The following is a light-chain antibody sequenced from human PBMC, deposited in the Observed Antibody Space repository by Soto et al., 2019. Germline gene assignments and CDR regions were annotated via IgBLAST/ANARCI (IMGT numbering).Light chain of an antibody. CDR1: SSDVGGYDY. CDR2: DVN. CDR3: FSYAGSRV. Sequence: QSALTQPPSASGSPGQSVTISCTGTSSDVGGYDYVSWYQQHPGKAPKLMIFDVNKRPSGVPDRFSGSKSGNTAFLTISGLQAEDEADYSCFSYAGSRVFGGGTKVTVL. J-gene: IGLJ3*02. V-gene: IGLV2-8*01.